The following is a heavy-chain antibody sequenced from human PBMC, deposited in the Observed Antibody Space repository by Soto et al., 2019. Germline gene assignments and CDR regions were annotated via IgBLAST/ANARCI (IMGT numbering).Heavy chain of an antibody. D-gene: IGHD1-1*01. CDR2: LSSSSRFT. Sequence: PXGSLRLSCEASGFPFGDYYMSWIRQSAERGLEWLSFLSSSSRFTKYADSVRGRFTISRDNAKNALYLQMNSLRAEDTAVYYCARRLGSLPTANLDLSGRGTLVTVSS. CDR1: GFPFGDYY. V-gene: IGHV3-11*06. CDR3: ARRLGSLPTANLDL. J-gene: IGHJ2*01.